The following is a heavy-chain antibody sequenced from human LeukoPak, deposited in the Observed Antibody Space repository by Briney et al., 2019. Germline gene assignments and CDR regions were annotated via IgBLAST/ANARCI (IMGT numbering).Heavy chain of an antibody. CDR3: ARDKVVGATLFDY. D-gene: IGHD1-26*01. J-gene: IGHJ4*02. CDR1: GFTFSRYW. Sequence: PGGSLRLSCAASGFTFSRYWMSWVRQAPGKGLEWVANIKQDGSDKYYVDSVKGRFTISRDNAKNSVYLQMNSLRAEDTAVYYCARDKVVGATLFDYWGQGTLVTVSS. V-gene: IGHV3-7*01. CDR2: IKQDGSDK.